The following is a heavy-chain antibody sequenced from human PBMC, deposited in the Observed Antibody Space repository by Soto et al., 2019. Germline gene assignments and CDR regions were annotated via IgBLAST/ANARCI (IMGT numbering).Heavy chain of an antibody. V-gene: IGHV3-23*01. CDR3: SLSDRVYGMDA. CDR2: INTSGGST. Sequence: VQLLESGGGLVQPGGSLSLSCAASGFTFSSYAMSWVRQAPGKGLEWVSSINTSGGSTYYADSVKGRFTIARDHSNNTLYLQMNSLRAEDTAVYYFSLSDRVYGMDAWGLGTTVTVSS. CDR1: GFTFSSYA. J-gene: IGHJ6*02.